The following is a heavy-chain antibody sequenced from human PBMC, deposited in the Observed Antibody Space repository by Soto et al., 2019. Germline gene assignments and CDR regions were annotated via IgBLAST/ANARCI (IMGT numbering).Heavy chain of an antibody. J-gene: IGHJ6*02. CDR2: IDPSDSYT. V-gene: IGHV5-10-1*01. Sequence: RQMPGKGLEWMGRIDPSDSYTNYSPSFQGHVTISADKSISTAYLQWSSLKLTSVTAADTAVYYCARGEDAFFYYGLDVWGQGITVTVSS. CDR3: ARGEDAFFYYGLDV.